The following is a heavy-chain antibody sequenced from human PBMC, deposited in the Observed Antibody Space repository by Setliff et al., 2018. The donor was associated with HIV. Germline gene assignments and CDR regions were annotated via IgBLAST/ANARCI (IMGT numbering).Heavy chain of an antibody. V-gene: IGHV5-51*01. J-gene: IGHJ5*01. CDR1: AYTFANYR. CDR2: IHPRDFDT. D-gene: IGHD3-10*01. Sequence: GESLKISCQGSAYTFANYRIGWVRQMPGKGLEWMGIIHPRDFDTNYSPSFQGHVTISIDKSISTASLHWSSLRTSDTAMYYCARHFGYNPGWFDSWGQGTLVTVSS. CDR3: ARHFGYNPGWFDS.